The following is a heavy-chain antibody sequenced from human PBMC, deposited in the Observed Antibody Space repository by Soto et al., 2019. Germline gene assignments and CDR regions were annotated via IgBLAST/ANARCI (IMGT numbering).Heavy chain of an antibody. J-gene: IGHJ6*02. D-gene: IGHD4-4*01. CDR1: GGSLSTYA. CDR3: ERTAHSNPVGSAHFYTMDV. Sequence: QVQLVQSGAEVKKPGSSVKVSCKASGGSLSTYAISWVRQAPGQGLDGLGRIIPMLGTTNYAQKFQVRVTLTADESTSTAYMDLSSLRSEDTAVYYCERTAHSNPVGSAHFYTMDVWGQGTEVIVYS. V-gene: IGHV1-69*01. CDR2: IIPMLGTT.